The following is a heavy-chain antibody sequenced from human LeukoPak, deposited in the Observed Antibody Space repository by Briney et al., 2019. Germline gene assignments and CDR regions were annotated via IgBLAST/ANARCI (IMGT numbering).Heavy chain of an antibody. CDR1: GFTFSSYG. Sequence: PGGSLRLSCAASGFTFSSYGMHWVRQAPGKGLEWVAFIRYDGSNKYYADSVKGRFTISRDNSKNTLYLQMNSLRAEDTAVYYCARDIGGAARRGWFDPWGQGTLVTVSS. CDR2: IRYDGSNK. J-gene: IGHJ5*02. CDR3: ARDIGGAARRGWFDP. V-gene: IGHV3-30*02. D-gene: IGHD6-6*01.